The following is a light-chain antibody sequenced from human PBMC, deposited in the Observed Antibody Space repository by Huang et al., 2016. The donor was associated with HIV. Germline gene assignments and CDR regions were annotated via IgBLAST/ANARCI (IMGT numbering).Light chain of an antibody. J-gene: IGKJ2*01. CDR1: QSVGSN. V-gene: IGKV3-15*01. CDR3: QQRSNWPPYT. Sequence: EIVMTQSPATLSVSPGERATLSCRASQSVGSNLAWYQQKPGQAPRLLIFGASTRATGIPARLSGSGSGTEFTLTISSLEPEDFAVYYCQQRSNWPPYTFGQGTKLEIK. CDR2: GAS.